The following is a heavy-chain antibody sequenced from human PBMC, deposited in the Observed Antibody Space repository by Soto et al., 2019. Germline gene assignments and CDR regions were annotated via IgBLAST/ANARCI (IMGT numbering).Heavy chain of an antibody. J-gene: IGHJ6*02. CDR3: ARIGSSSEIDYYYYGMDV. D-gene: IGHD6-6*01. CDR1: GGTFSSYA. CDR2: IIPIFGTA. V-gene: IGHV1-69*06. Sequence: QVQLVQSGAEVKKPGSSVKVSCKASGGTFSSYAISWVRQAPGQGLEWMGGIIPIFGTANYAQKFQCRVTITADKSTSTAYMELSSLRSEDTAVYYCARIGSSSEIDYYYYGMDVWGQGTTVTVSS.